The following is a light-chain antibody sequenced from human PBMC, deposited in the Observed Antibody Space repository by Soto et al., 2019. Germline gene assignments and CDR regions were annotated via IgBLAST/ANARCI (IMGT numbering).Light chain of an antibody. V-gene: IGKV3-15*01. Sequence: DIVMTQSPATLSVSPGARAPLSCRASQSVSSNLAWYQQKPGQAPRLLIYGASTRATGIPARFSGSGSGTEFTLTISSLQSEDFAVYYCQQYNNWPPKTFGQGTKVDIK. CDR3: QQYNNWPPKT. CDR2: GAS. CDR1: QSVSSN. J-gene: IGKJ1*01.